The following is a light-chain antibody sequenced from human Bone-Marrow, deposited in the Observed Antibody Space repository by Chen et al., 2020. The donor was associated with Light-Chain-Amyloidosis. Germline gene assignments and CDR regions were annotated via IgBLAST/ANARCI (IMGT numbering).Light chain of an antibody. J-gene: IGKJ5*01. V-gene: IGKV4-1*01. CDR2: WAS. CDR3: QQYYNTPIT. CDR1: ECLLYNFNNKNY. Sequence: DIVMTQSPESLAVSLGERATINCKSSECLLYNFNNKNYLAWYQQKPGQPPTLLVHWASTRESGVSDRFSGSGSGTEFTLTISSLQAEDVGVYYCQQYYNTPITFGQGTRLEIK.